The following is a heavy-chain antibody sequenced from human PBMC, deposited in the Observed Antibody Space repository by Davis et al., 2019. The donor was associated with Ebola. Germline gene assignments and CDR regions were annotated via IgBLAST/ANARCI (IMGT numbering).Heavy chain of an antibody. D-gene: IGHD3-3*01. CDR3: VKTGYRFLEYGMDV. Sequence: GESLKISCSASGFTFSSYAMHWVRQAPGKGLEYVSAISSNGGSTYYADSVKGRFTISRDNSKNTLYLQMSSLRAEDTAVYYCVKTGYRFLEYGMDVWGQGTTVTVSS. V-gene: IGHV3-64D*08. J-gene: IGHJ6*02. CDR1: GFTFSSYA. CDR2: ISSNGGST.